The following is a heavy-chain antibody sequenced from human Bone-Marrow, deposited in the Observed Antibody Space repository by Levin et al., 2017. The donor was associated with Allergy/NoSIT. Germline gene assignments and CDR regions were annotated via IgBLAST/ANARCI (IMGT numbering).Heavy chain of an antibody. CDR1: GGSISTSSYY. Sequence: SQTLSLTCTVSGGSISTSSYYWGWIRQPPGKGLEWIGNIYHSGSTYYTPSLRSRVTISVDTSKNQFSLRVNSVTAADTAVYYCARDEMVHEIQYYYGMDVWGQGTTVTVSS. J-gene: IGHJ6*02. V-gene: IGHV4-39*07. CDR2: IYHSGST. D-gene: IGHD2-8*01. CDR3: ARDEMVHEIQYYYGMDV.